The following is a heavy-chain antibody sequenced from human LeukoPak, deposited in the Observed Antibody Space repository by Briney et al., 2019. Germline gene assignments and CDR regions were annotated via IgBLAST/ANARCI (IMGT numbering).Heavy chain of an antibody. CDR3: VGHSSCYRLARFDI. J-gene: IGHJ3*02. D-gene: IGHD3-22*01. CDR2: IYYSGST. CDR1: GASISSSSYN. Sequence: SETLSLTCTVSGASISSSSYNWGWIRQPPGKGLEWIGSIYYSGSTYYSPSLKSRVTISVDTSRNQFSLKLSSVTAADTAVFYCVGHSSCYRLARFDIWGQGTMVTVSS. V-gene: IGHV4-39*01.